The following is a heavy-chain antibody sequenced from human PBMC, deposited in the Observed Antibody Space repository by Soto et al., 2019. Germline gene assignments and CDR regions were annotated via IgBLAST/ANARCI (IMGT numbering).Heavy chain of an antibody. D-gene: IGHD6-13*01. CDR2: INAGNGAT. J-gene: IGHJ4*02. Sequence: ASVKVSCKASGYTFTTYAMRWVRQAPGQRLEWMGWINAGNGATKYSQNFQDRVTIARDTSANTAFMELSSLRSEDTAVYYCARGSAAAGPYYFDYWAQGTLVTVSS. V-gene: IGHV1-3*01. CDR3: ARGSAAAGPYYFDY. CDR1: GYTFTTYA.